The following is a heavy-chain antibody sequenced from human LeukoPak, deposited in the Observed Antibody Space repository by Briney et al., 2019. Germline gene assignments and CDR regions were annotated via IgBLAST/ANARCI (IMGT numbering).Heavy chain of an antibody. J-gene: IGHJ4*02. CDR3: AKDLPNPFFDY. CDR1: GFTFSSYG. Sequence: GGSLRLSCAASGFTFSSYGMHWVRQAPGKGLEWVAFIRSDGTNKYYADSVKGRFTISRDNSKNTLYLQMNSLRTEDTAVYYCAKDLPNPFFDYWGQGTLVTVSS. D-gene: IGHD1-14*01. V-gene: IGHV3-30*02. CDR2: IRSDGTNK.